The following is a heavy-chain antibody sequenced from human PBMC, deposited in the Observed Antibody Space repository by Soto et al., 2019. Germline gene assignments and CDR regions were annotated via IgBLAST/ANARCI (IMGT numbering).Heavy chain of an antibody. CDR3: AKAAPWTDKRGNPYYYFDMDV. J-gene: IGHJ6*02. Sequence: PGGSLRLSCAASGFTFIDYAMNWVRLAPGKGLEWVSSISATGGSIYYADSVKGRFTVSRDNSQNTLYLQMSSLRAEDTAVYYCAKAAPWTDKRGNPYYYFDMDVWGQGTTVTVSS. D-gene: IGHD6-13*01. CDR1: GFTFIDYA. CDR2: ISATGGSI. V-gene: IGHV3-23*01.